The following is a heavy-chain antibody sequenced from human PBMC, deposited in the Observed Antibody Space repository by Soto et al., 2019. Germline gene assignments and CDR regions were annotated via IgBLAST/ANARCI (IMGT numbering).Heavy chain of an antibody. Sequence: SETLSLTCSVSNVSIKSSYWNWIRQSPGKGLEWNGFVYYTVTTKYNPSLKGRVTLSVDTSNNAFSLKLTSVTTSDTAFYFCERGFAVRGPFDPWGQGTLVTV. CDR2: VYYTVTT. J-gene: IGHJ5*02. D-gene: IGHD3-3*01. V-gene: IGHV4-59*01. CDR1: NVSIKSSY. CDR3: ERGFAVRGPFDP.